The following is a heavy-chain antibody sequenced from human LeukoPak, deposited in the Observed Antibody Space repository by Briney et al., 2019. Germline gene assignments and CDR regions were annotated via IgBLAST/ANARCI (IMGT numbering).Heavy chain of an antibody. V-gene: IGHV3-23*01. CDR3: AKGLSGYYYYYYMDV. CDR1: GFTFSTYA. J-gene: IGHJ6*03. D-gene: IGHD1-26*01. CDR2: ISGSGGST. Sequence: GGSLRLSCAASGFTFSTYAMSGVRQAPGKGLEWVSAISGSGGSTYYADSVKGRFTISRDNSRNTVYLQMNSLRAEDTAVYYCAKGLSGYYYYYYMDVWGKGTTVTISS.